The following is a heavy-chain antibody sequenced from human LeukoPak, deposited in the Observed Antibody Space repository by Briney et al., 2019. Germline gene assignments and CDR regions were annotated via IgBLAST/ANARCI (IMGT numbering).Heavy chain of an antibody. CDR2: IIPIFGTA. CDR1: GGTFSSYA. Sequence: AASVKVSCKASGGTFSSYAISWVRQAPGQGLEWMGGIIPIFGTANYAQKFQGRVTITADESTSTAYMELSSLRSEDTAVYYCARDLDYYDSSDIDAFDIWGQGTMVTVSS. CDR3: ARDLDYYDSSDIDAFDI. J-gene: IGHJ3*02. D-gene: IGHD3-22*01. V-gene: IGHV1-69*13.